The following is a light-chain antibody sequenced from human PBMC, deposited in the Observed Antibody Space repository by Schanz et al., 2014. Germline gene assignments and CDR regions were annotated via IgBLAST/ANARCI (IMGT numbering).Light chain of an antibody. J-gene: IGKJ2*01. CDR1: QSVSSS. Sequence: EIVLTQSPATLSLSPGERATLSCRASQSVSSSLAWYQQKPGQAPRLLIYGASSRATGIPDRFSASGSGTDFTLTISRLEPEDFAVYYCQQYRSSPRYTFGQGPKLEIK. CDR2: GAS. V-gene: IGKV3-20*01. CDR3: QQYRSSPRYT.